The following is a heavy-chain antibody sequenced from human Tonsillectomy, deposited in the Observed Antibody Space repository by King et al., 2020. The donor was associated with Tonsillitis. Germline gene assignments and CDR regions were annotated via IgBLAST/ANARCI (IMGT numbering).Heavy chain of an antibody. CDR3: ARDYQQLRTWFEP. Sequence: QLVQSGAKVKKPGASVKVSCKASGYTFTNYGISWVRQAPGQGLEWMGWISAYNGRTNYAEKLQDRVTMTTDTSTSTAYLELRSLRSDDTAVYYCARDYQQLRTWFEPWGQGSLVTVSS. V-gene: IGHV1-18*04. D-gene: IGHD6-13*01. CDR2: ISAYNGRT. CDR1: GYTFTNYG. J-gene: IGHJ5*02.